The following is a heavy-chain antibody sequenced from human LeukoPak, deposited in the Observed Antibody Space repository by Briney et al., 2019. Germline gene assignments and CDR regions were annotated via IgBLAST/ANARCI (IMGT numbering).Heavy chain of an antibody. Sequence: SVKVSCKASGGTFSSYAISWVRQAPGQGLEWMGRIIPIFGTANYAQKFQGRVTITTDESTSTAYMELSRLRSDDTAVYYCARRRSIAAAAWGYYFDYWGQGTLVTVSS. CDR1: GGTFSSYA. CDR2: IIPIFGTA. J-gene: IGHJ4*02. V-gene: IGHV1-69*05. CDR3: ARRRSIAAAAWGYYFDY. D-gene: IGHD6-13*01.